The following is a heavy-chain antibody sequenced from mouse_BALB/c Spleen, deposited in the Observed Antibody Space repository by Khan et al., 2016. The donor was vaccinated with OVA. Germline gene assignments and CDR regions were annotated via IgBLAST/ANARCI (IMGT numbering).Heavy chain of an antibody. D-gene: IGHD2-14*01. CDR1: GFSLSRYN. CDR2: IWGGGGT. Sequence: QVQLKESGPGLVAPSQSLSITCSVSGFSLSRYNIHWVRQPPGKGLEWLGMIWGGGGTDYNSTLKSRLSISKDNSESQVFLQMNSLQTDDTAMYYCARAYYRYDGYYAMDYWGQGTSVTVSA. V-gene: IGHV2-6-4*01. J-gene: IGHJ4*01. CDR3: ARAYYRYDGYYAMDY.